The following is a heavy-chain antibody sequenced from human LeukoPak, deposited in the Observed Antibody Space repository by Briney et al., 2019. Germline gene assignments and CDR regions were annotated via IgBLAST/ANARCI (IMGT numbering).Heavy chain of an antibody. CDR2: IYTSGST. CDR1: GGSISSYY. J-gene: IGHJ6*03. CDR3: ARAFRYYDSSGFYYYYYYMDV. D-gene: IGHD3-22*01. V-gene: IGHV4-4*09. Sequence: SETLSLTCTVSGGSISSYYWSWIRQPPGKGLEWIGYIYTSGSTNYNPSLKSRVTISVDTSKNQFSLKLSSVTAADTAVYYCARAFRYYDSSGFYYYYYYMDVWGKGTAVTVSS.